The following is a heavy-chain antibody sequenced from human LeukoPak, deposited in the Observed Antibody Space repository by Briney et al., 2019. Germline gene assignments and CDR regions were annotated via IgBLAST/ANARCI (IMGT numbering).Heavy chain of an antibody. CDR3: ARLGVRGVIPRQYNWFDP. J-gene: IGHJ5*02. V-gene: IGHV4-61*05. Sequence: SETLSLTCTVSGGSISSSDYYWSWIRQPPGKGLEWIGYIYYSGSTNYNPSLKSRVTISVDTSKNQFSLKLSSVTAADTAVYYCARLGVRGVIPRQYNWFDPWGQGTLVTVSS. D-gene: IGHD3-10*01. CDR2: IYYSGST. CDR1: GGSISSSDYY.